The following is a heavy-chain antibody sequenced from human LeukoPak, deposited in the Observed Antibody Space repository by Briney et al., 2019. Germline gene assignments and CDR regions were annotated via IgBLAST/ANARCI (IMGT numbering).Heavy chain of an antibody. V-gene: IGHV3-15*01. CDR2: IKSKTDGGTT. J-gene: IGHJ4*02. CDR3: TTAIEDYFDNSGYYYFDY. D-gene: IGHD3-22*01. Sequence: PGKSLRLSCAASGFAFGDFWMSWVRQAPGRGLEWVGRIKSKTDGGTTDYAAPVKGRFIISRDDSKNTLYLQMNSLKTEDTAVYYCTTAIEDYFDNSGYYYFDYWGQGTLVTVSS. CDR1: GFAFGDFW.